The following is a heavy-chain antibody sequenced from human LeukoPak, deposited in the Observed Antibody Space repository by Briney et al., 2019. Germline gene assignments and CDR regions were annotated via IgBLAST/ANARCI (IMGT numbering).Heavy chain of an antibody. CDR3: AILGGYSYGYFDY. J-gene: IGHJ4*02. D-gene: IGHD5-18*01. CDR2: INPNSCGT. V-gene: IGHV1-2*02. Sequence: ASVKVSCKASGYTFTGYYMHWVRQAPGQGLEWMGWINPNSCGTNYAQKCQGRVTMTRDTSISTAYMELSRLRSDDTAVYYCAILGGYSYGYFDYWGQGTLVTVSS. CDR1: GYTFTGYY.